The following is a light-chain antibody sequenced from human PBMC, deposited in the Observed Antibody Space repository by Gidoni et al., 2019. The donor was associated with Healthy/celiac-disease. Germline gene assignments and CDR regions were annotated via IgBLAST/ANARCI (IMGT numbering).Light chain of an antibody. CDR3: QQSYSTPLT. V-gene: IGKV1-39*01. CDR1: QSISSY. Sequence: DIQMTQSPSSLSASVGASVTITCRASQSISSYLNWYQQKPVKAPKLLIYASSSLQSGVPSRFSGSGSGTYFTLTISSLQPEDFSTYYCQQSYSTPLTFGGGTKVEIK. CDR2: ASS. J-gene: IGKJ4*01.